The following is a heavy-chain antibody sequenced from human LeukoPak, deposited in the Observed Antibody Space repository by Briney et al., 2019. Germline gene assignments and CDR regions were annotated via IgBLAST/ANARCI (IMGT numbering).Heavy chain of an antibody. D-gene: IGHD3-10*01. CDR2: IYYSGST. J-gene: IGHJ4*02. V-gene: IGHV4-39*01. CDR1: GFTFSSYS. CDR3: ARRRYYGSGFDY. Sequence: PGGSLRLSCAASGFTFSSYSMNWIRQPPGKGLEWIGSIYYSGSTYYNPSLKSRVTISVDTSKNQFSLKLSSVTAADTAVYYCARRRYYGSGFDYWGQGTMVTVSS.